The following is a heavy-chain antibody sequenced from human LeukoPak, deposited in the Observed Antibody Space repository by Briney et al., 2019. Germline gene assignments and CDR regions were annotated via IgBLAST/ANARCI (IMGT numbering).Heavy chain of an antibody. CDR3: AGNYGPYFFDC. V-gene: IGHV3-33*01. D-gene: IGHD3-10*01. CDR2: IWYDGSNK. J-gene: IGHJ4*02. CDR1: GFTFSNYC. Sequence: GGSLRLSCAASGFTFSNYCMHWVRQAPGKGLEWVAVIWYDGSNKYYADSVKGRFTISRDNSKNTLYLQMNSLRAEDTAVYYCAGNYGPYFFDCWGQGTLVTVSS.